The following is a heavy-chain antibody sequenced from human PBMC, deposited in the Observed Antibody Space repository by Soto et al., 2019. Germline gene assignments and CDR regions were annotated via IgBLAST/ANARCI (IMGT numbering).Heavy chain of an antibody. CDR2: ISAYNGNT. J-gene: IGHJ5*02. V-gene: IGHV1-18*01. CDR1: GYTFTSYG. Sequence: GASVKVSCKASGYTFTSYGISWVRQAPGQGLEWMGWISAYNGNTNYAQKLQGRVTMTTDTSTSTAYMELRSLRSDDTAVYYCARESAVYDFWSGYLNWFDPWGQGTLVTV. D-gene: IGHD3-3*01. CDR3: ARESAVYDFWSGYLNWFDP.